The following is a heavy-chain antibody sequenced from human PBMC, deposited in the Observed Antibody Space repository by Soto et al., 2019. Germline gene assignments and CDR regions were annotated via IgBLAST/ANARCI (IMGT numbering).Heavy chain of an antibody. CDR2: IGISSNTV. J-gene: IGHJ4*02. V-gene: IGHV3-48*02. D-gene: IGHD3-22*01. CDR3: VRGLYYDSRWGPFDY. CDR1: GFIFRSYT. Sequence: EVQLAESGGGLVQPGGSLRLSCAASGFIFRSYTMSWVRQAPGKGLEWISYIGISSNTVYYADSVRGRFTISRDVGKNSLYLQMNSLRDEDTAVYYCVRGLYYDSRWGPFDYWGQGTLVTVSS.